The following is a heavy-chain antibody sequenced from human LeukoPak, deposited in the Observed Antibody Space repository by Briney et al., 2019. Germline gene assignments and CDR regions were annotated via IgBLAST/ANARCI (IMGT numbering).Heavy chain of an antibody. V-gene: IGHV1-2*02. Sequence: ASVKVSCKASGGTFSSYAISWVRQAPGQGLERMGWINPNSGGTNYAQKFQGRVTMTRDTSISTAYMELSRLRSDDTAVYYCASGRLTMVRGVKDDYYFDYWGQGTLVTVSS. CDR3: ASGRLTMVRGVKDDYYFDY. D-gene: IGHD3-10*01. J-gene: IGHJ4*02. CDR2: INPNSGGT. CDR1: GGTFSSYA.